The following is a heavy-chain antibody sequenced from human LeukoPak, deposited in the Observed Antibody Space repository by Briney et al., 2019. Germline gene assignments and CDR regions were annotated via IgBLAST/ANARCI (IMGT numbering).Heavy chain of an antibody. J-gene: IGHJ4*02. D-gene: IGHD2-15*01. CDR3: ARDAAAEYYFDY. CDR2: INSDGSST. Sequence: GGSLRLSCAASGFTFNSYGMHWVRQAPGKGLVWVSRINSDGSSTSYADSVKGRFTISRDNAKNTLYLQMNSLRAEDTAVYYCARDAAAEYYFDYWGQGTLVTVSS. V-gene: IGHV3-74*01. CDR1: GFTFNSYG.